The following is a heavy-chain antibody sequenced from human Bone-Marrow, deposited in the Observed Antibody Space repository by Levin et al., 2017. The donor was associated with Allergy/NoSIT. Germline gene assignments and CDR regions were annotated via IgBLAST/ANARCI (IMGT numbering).Heavy chain of an antibody. V-gene: IGHV1-2*02. Sequence: GESLKISCKASGYTFTDYSIHWVRQVPGQGLEWMGWINPNTGDTTFAQKFQGRVTMTRDTSISTAYMELKRLRSDDTAIYYCARNSVMILVIDYWGLGTLVTVSS. CDR1: GYTFTDYS. J-gene: IGHJ4*02. CDR2: INPNTGDT. D-gene: IGHD3/OR15-3a*01. CDR3: ARNSVMILVIDY.